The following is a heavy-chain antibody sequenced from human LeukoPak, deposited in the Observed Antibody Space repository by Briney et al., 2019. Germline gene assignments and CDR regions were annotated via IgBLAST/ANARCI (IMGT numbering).Heavy chain of an antibody. J-gene: IGHJ4*02. D-gene: IGHD4-23*01. Sequence: GGSLRLSCAASGFTLSNYGVHWVRQAPGKGPEWVALIWYDGSNKYFTDSVKGRFTISRDNSKNTVYLHMNTLRVDDTALYYCATWRSGGSCDWYLLDYWGRGTLVTVSS. CDR1: GFTLSNYG. V-gene: IGHV3-33*01. CDR3: ATWRSGGSCDWYLLDY. CDR2: IWYDGSNK.